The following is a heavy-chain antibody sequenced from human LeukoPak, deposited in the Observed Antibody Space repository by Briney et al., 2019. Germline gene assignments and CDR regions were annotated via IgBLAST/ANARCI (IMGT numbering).Heavy chain of an antibody. J-gene: IGHJ4*02. CDR3: APDLRGSAWSLDD. D-gene: IGHD6-13*01. Sequence: GGSLRLSGAASGFTFSNYAMGWVRQPPGKGLEWVSLISGSGGGTYFADTVKGRFTISRDNSKNTLYLQMDGLRAEDTAIYYCAPDLRGSAWSLDDWGQGTLVTVSS. CDR1: GFTFSNYA. V-gene: IGHV3-23*01. CDR2: ISGSGGGT.